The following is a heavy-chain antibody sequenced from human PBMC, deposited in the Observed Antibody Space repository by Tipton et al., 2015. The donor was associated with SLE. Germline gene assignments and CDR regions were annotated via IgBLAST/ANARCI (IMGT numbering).Heavy chain of an antibody. D-gene: IGHD1-7*01. CDR3: ARRVMGTAFFDY. CDR2: IYYSGSS. J-gene: IGHJ4*02. Sequence: TLSLTCTVSGGSISSSSYYWGWIRQPPGKGLDWIGSIYYSGSSYYNPSLQSRVTMSVDMSKNQFSLKLTSVTAADTAVYYCARRVMGTAFFDYWGQGTLVIVSS. V-gene: IGHV4-39*01. CDR1: GGSISSSSYY.